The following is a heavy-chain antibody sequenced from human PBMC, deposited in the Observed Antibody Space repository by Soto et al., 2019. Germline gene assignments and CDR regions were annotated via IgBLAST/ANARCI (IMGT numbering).Heavy chain of an antibody. J-gene: IGHJ4*02. V-gene: IGHV4-59*01. CDR1: SGSISSYY. CDR3: AREGTSGRTIDY. Sequence: SETLSLTCTVSSGSISSYYWSWIRQPPGKGLEWIGYIYYSGSTNYNPSLKSRVTISVDTSKNQFSLKLSSVTAADTAVYYCAREGTSGRTIDYWGQGTLVTVSS. CDR2: IYYSGST. D-gene: IGHD6-19*01.